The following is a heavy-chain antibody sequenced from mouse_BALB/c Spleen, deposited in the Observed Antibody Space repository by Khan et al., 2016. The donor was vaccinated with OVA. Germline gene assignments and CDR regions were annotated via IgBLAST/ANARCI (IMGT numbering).Heavy chain of an antibody. CDR3: TRHGDVAWFTY. D-gene: IGHD2-13*01. V-gene: IGHV1S135*01. J-gene: IGHJ3*01. Sequence: EVQLQQSGPELMKPGASVKISCKASGYSFTSYYIHWVMQSHGKSLEWIGYIDPFSGGTTYNQKFKGKATLTVAKSSSTASIPLSNLTSEESAVYYCTRHGDVAWFTYWGQGTLVTVSA. CDR1: GYSFTSYY. CDR2: IDPFSGGT.